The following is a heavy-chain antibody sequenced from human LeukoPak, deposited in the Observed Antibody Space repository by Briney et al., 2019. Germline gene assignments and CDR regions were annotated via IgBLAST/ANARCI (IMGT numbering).Heavy chain of an antibody. CDR1: GDSLSSHY. J-gene: IGHJ4*02. D-gene: IGHD2-15*01. CDR3: ARNVSWYSHDS. CDR2: IYGSGST. V-gene: IGHV4-59*08. Sequence: SETLSLTCTVSGDSLSSHYWSWIRQPPGKGLEWIGYIYGSGSTHYDPSLRSRVTISEDTSKNQFSLKLTSVTAADTAVYYCARNVSWYSHDSWGQGTLVTVSS.